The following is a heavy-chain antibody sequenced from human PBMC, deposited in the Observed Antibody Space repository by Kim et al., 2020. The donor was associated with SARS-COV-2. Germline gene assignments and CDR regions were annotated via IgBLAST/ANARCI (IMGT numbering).Heavy chain of an antibody. V-gene: IGHV3-72*01. Sequence: GGSLRLSCAASGFTFSDHYMDWVRQAPGKGLEWVGRSRNKLKSYTTDYAASVKGRFTISRDDSKNSLYLQMSSLKTEDTAVYYCTSVKGDCTRTSCYNIWGQGTMVTVSS. J-gene: IGHJ3*02. CDR1: GFTFSDHY. D-gene: IGHD2-2*02. CDR3: TSVKGDCTRTSCYNI. CDR2: SRNKLKSYTT.